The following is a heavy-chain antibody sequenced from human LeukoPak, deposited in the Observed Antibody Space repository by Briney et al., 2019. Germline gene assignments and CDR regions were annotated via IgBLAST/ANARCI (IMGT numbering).Heavy chain of an antibody. Sequence: AGGSLRLSCAASGFTFSTYAMRWVRQAPGKGLEYVSAISGNGGSTFYVDSVKGRFTISRDNSKNTLYLQMGSLRGEDMAVYYCARASLSSRGYCYYMDVWGKGTTVTVSS. J-gene: IGHJ6*03. CDR3: ARASLSSRGYCYYMDV. D-gene: IGHD3-10*01. CDR1: GFTFSTYA. CDR2: ISGNGGST. V-gene: IGHV3-64*02.